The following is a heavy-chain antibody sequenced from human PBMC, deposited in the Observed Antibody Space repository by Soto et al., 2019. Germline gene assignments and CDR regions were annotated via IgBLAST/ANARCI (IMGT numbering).Heavy chain of an antibody. D-gene: IGHD3-10*01. Sequence: QVQLVESGGGVVQPGRSLRLSCAASGFTFSSYAMHWVRQAPGKGLEWVAVISYDGSNKYYADSVKGRFTISRDNSKNTLYLQMNTLRAEDTGVYYCARYGLLGYFDYWGQGTLVTVSS. J-gene: IGHJ4*02. CDR1: GFTFSSYA. CDR3: ARYGLLGYFDY. CDR2: ISYDGSNK. V-gene: IGHV3-30-3*01.